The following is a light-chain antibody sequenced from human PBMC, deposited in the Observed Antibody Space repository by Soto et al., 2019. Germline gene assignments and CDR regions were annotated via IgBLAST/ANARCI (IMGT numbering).Light chain of an antibody. V-gene: IGLV2-14*01. Sequence: QSALPQPASVSGSPGQSITISCTGTRSDVGSYNYVSWYQQHPGKAPKLMIYEVTNRPSGVSNRLAGSKSGITAFLTISGLQAEDEADYYCSSYSSSSPYVVGTGTKVTVL. CDR1: RSDVGSYNY. CDR3: SSYSSSSPYV. J-gene: IGLJ1*01. CDR2: EVT.